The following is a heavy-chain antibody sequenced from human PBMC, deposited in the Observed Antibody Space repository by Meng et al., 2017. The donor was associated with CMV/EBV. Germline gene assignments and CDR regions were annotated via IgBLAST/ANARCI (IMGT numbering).Heavy chain of an antibody. CDR1: GFTFSSYW. CDR2: IKQDGSEK. V-gene: IGHV3-7*01. D-gene: IGHD3-16*01. CDR3: ARKKGGFRPAANGVGYYYYGMDV. Sequence: GESLKISRAASGFTFSSYWMSWVRQAPGKGLEWVANIKQDGSEKYYVDSVKGRFTISRDNAKNSLYLQMNSLRAEDTAVYYCARKKGGFRPAANGVGYYYYGMDVWGQGTTVTVSS. J-gene: IGHJ6*02.